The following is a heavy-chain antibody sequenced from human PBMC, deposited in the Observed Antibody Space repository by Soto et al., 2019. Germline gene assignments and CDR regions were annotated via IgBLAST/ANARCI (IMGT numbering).Heavy chain of an antibody. CDR2: IYYSGST. D-gene: IGHD3-10*01. V-gene: IGHV4-39*01. CDR1: GGSISSSSYY. J-gene: IGHJ6*02. CDR3: AFQGSYSITYYYYGMDV. Sequence: SETLSLTCTVSGGSISSSSYYWGWIRQPPGKGLEWIGSIYYSGSTYYSPSLKSRVTISVDTSKNQFSLKLSSVTAADTAVYYCAFQGSYSITYYYYGMDVWGQGTTVTVSS.